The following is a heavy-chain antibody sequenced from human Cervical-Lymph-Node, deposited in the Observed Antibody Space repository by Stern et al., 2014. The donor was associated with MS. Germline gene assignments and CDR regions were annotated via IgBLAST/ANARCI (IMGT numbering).Heavy chain of an antibody. CDR3: ASGVGGSHYFDY. Sequence: QVQLVQSGAEVKKPGSSVKVSCKASGDTFSTSLITWVRQAPGQGPEWLGGIIPIFGTPTYARRFQGRATMTADESTNTAYMELSSLRSDDTAVYSCASGVGGSHYFDYWGQGTLVTVSS. CDR2: IIPIFGTP. J-gene: IGHJ4*02. CDR1: GDTFSTSL. D-gene: IGHD3-16*01. V-gene: IGHV1-69*01.